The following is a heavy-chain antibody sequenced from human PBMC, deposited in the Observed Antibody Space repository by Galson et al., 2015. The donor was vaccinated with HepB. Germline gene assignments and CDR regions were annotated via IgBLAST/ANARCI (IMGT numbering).Heavy chain of an antibody. CDR1: GGSISGSTYF. J-gene: IGHJ4*02. D-gene: IGHD1-1*01. V-gene: IGHV4-39*01. CDR2: IYYSGST. Sequence: SETLSLTCTVSGGSISGSTYFWGWIRQPPGKGLEWIGSIYYSGSTYHNPSLKSRVTISVDTSKNQFSLKLSSVTAADTAVYYCAIHPGPDYWGQGTLVTVSS. CDR3: AIHPGPDY.